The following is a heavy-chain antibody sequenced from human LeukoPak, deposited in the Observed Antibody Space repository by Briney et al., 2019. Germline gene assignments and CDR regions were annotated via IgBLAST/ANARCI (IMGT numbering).Heavy chain of an antibody. D-gene: IGHD3-10*01. Sequence: SETLSLTCAVYGGYFSGYYWRWIRQHPGKGLEWIGEVNHSGSTNYNPSLKSRVTISVDTSKNQFSLKLSSVTAADTAVYYCARVDSMVRGVIGYFDYWGQGTLVTVSS. CDR1: GGYFSGYY. CDR3: ARVDSMVRGVIGYFDY. CDR2: VNHSGST. V-gene: IGHV4-34*01. J-gene: IGHJ4*02.